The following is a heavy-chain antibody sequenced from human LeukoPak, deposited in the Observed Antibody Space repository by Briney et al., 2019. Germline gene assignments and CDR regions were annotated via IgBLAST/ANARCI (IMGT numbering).Heavy chain of an antibody. V-gene: IGHV1-69*01. J-gene: IGHJ5*02. D-gene: IGHD1-1*01. CDR3: ARVARWTTADWFDP. Sequence: PGESLKISCKASGGTFSNYAISWVRQAPGQGLERMGGVIPTNGRATYAQKFQGKVTITADEATSVAFMELSGLRFEDTAIYYCARVARWTTADWFDPWGQGTLVTVSP. CDR1: GGTFSNYA. CDR2: VIPTNGRA.